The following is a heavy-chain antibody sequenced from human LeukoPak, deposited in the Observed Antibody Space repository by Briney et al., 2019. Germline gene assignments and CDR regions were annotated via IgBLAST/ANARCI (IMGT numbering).Heavy chain of an antibody. CDR2: IRSKANSYAT. CDR3: AADRRELDFDY. D-gene: IGHD1-26*01. V-gene: IGHV3-73*01. Sequence: GGSLRLSCAASGFTFSGSAMHWVRQASGKGLEWVGRIRSKANSYATAYAASVKGRFTISRDDSKNTAYLQMNSLKTEDTAVYYCAADRRELDFDYWGQGTLVTVSS. CDR1: GFTFSGSA. J-gene: IGHJ4*02.